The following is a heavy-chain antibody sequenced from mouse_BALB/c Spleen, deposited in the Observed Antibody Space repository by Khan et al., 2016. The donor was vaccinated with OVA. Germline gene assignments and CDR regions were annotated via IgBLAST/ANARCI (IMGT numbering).Heavy chain of an antibody. CDR2: ISYSGRT. CDR1: GYSITSDYA. CDR3: VRGRAY. Sequence: EVQLQELGPGLVKPSQSLSLTCTVTGYSITSDYAWNWIRQFPGNKLEWMGYISYSGRTSYTPSLKSRISITRDTSKNQFFLHLNTVTTEDTATYYCVRGRAYWGQGTLVTVSA. J-gene: IGHJ3*01. D-gene: IGHD3-3*01. V-gene: IGHV3-2*02.